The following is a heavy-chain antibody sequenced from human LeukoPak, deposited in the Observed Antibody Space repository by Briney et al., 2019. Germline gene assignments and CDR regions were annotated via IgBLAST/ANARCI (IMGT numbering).Heavy chain of an antibody. J-gene: IGHJ4*02. Sequence: ASVKVSCKASGYTFTSYDINWVRQATGQGLEWMGWMNPNSGNTGYAQKLQGRVTMTTDTSTSTAYMELRSLRSDDTAVYYCARALRRTHDYWGQGTLVTVSS. V-gene: IGHV1-8*02. CDR1: GYTFTSYD. CDR3: ARALRRTHDY. CDR2: MNPNSGNT. D-gene: IGHD1-14*01.